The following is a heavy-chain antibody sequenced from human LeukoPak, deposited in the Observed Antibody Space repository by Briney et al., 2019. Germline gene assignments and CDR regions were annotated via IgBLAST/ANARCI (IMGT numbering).Heavy chain of an antibody. D-gene: IGHD2-21*02. CDR1: GGSISYYY. Sequence: NPSETLSLTCTVSGGSISYYYWSWIRRPPGKGLEWIGYSFYTGKTKFNPSLKSRVTISVDTSKNQFSLKLSSVTAADTAFYYCARGGGDYATNWFDPWGQGTLVTVSS. CDR2: SFYTGKT. V-gene: IGHV4-59*01. CDR3: ARGGGDYATNWFDP. J-gene: IGHJ5*02.